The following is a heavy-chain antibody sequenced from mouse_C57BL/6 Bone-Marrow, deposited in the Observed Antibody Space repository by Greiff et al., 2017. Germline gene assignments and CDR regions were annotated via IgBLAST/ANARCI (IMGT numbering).Heavy chain of an antibody. CDR1: GYTFTSYW. CDR2: IYPGSGST. CDR3: ASHYGSSPWFAY. D-gene: IGHD1-1*01. Sequence: QVQLQQPGAELVKPGASVKMSCKASGYTFTSYWITWVKQRPGQGLEWIGDIYPGSGSTNYNEKFKSKATLNVDTSSSTAYMQLSSLTSEDSAVYYCASHYGSSPWFAYWGQGTLVTVSA. J-gene: IGHJ3*01. V-gene: IGHV1-55*01.